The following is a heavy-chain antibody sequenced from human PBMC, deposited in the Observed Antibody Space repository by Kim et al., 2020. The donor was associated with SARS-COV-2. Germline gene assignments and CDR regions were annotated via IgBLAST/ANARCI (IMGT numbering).Heavy chain of an antibody. D-gene: IGHD2-15*01. J-gene: IGHJ6*03. CDR3: AREYCSGGSCYPDYGDFYYYYYYMDV. CDR2: IIPIFGIA. CDR1: GGTFSSYA. Sequence: SVKVSCKASGGTFSSYAISWVRQAPGQGLEWMGRIIPIFGIANYAQKFQGRVTITADKSTSTAYMELSSLRSEDTAVYYCAREYCSGGSCYPDYGDFYYYYYYMDVWGKGTTVTVSS. V-gene: IGHV1-69*04.